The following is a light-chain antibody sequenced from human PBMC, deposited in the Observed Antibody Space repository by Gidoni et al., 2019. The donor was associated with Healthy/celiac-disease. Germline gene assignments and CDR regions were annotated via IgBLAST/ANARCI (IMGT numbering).Light chain of an antibody. CDR1: QSIRSL. Sequence: DIQMTQSPSTLSASVGDRVTITCRDSQSIRSLLAWYQQKPGKAPKLLIYEASSLESGVPERFSGSGSGTEFTLTISSLQPDDVATYYCQQYNSYSWTFGQGTKVEIK. CDR3: QQYNSYSWT. V-gene: IGKV1-5*03. CDR2: EAS. J-gene: IGKJ1*01.